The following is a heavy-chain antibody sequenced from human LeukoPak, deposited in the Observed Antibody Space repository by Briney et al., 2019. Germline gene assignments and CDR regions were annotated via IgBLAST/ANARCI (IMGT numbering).Heavy chain of an antibody. CDR2: ISGDGGTT. Sequence: GGSLRPSCAASGFTFSDYAMAWVRQAPGKGPEWVSTISGDGGTTYYADSVKGRFTISRDDSTDTLYLQMNSLTAAGSALYYCATDRGYSGYGTFDYWGQGTLVSVSS. CDR1: GFTFSDYA. V-gene: IGHV3-23*01. CDR3: ATDRGYSGYGTFDY. J-gene: IGHJ4*02. D-gene: IGHD5-12*01.